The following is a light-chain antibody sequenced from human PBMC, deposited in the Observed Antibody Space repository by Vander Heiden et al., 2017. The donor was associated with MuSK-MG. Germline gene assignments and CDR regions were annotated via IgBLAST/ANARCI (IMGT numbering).Light chain of an antibody. CDR1: QSVSVS. Sequence: EVVLTQSPATLSLSPGERATLSCRASQSVSVSLAWYQQKRGQPPRLLIYDASNRATGIPARFSGSGSATDFTLTISSLEPEDFALYYCWHRCSWPLTFGGGTKVEIK. J-gene: IGKJ4*01. V-gene: IGKV3-11*01. CDR2: DAS. CDR3: WHRCSWPLT.